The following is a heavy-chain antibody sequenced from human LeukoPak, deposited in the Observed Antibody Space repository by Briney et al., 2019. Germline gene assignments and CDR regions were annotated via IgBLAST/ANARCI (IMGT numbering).Heavy chain of an antibody. D-gene: IGHD6-13*01. J-gene: IGHJ4*02. V-gene: IGHV4-59*02. CDR3: AIESLATAGFDS. CDR2: IYYTGTT. CDR1: GDSVRSHY. Sequence: SETRSLTCTVSGDSVRSHYWTWVRQPPGKGLEWIGYIYYTGTTNYNPSLKSRVTISVDTSKNLFSLKLSSVTAADTAMYYCAIESLATAGFDSWGQGTLVTVSS.